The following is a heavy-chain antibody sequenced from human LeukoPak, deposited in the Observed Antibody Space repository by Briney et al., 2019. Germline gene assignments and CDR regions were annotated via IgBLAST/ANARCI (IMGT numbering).Heavy chain of an antibody. D-gene: IGHD6-6*01. CDR1: GYRFTSYW. CDR3: ATGPVYSSSSLVFDY. J-gene: IGHJ4*02. V-gene: IGHV5-51*01. CDR2: IYPGDSDT. Sequence: GESLKISGKGSGYRFTSYWLGWVRQMPGKGLEWMGSIYPGDSDTRYSPSFQGQVPIPDDKSISTAHLQGRILQTADAARYYCATGPVYSSSSLVFDYWGRGTRVSVSS.